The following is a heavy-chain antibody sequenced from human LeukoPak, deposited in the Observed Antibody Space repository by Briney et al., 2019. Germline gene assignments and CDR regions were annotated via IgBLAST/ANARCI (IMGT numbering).Heavy chain of an antibody. V-gene: IGHV3-48*03. Sequence: GGSLGLSCAASGFTFSSYEMNWVRQAPGKGLEWVSYISSSGSTIYYADSVKGRFTISRDNAKNSLYLQMDSLRAEDTAVYYCARGPSSPLTHWGQGTLVTVSS. D-gene: IGHD6-6*01. J-gene: IGHJ4*02. CDR3: ARGPSSPLTH. CDR1: GFTFSSYE. CDR2: ISSSGSTI.